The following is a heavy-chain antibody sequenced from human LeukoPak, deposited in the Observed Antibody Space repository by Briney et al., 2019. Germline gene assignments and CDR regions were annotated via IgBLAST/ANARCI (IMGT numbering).Heavy chain of an antibody. Sequence: AAVPVSCMASGYTFTDYFMHWVRPAPGKGLDGMGWINPNSGGTREAEKFQGRLTMTRDTSISTAYMELSRLRSDDTAVYYCARDEMSERELRLEGYFDYWGEGTLVTVSS. J-gene: IGHJ4*02. D-gene: IGHD1-26*01. V-gene: IGHV1-2*02. CDR2: INPNSGGT. CDR3: ARDEMSERELRLEGYFDY. CDR1: GYTFTDYF.